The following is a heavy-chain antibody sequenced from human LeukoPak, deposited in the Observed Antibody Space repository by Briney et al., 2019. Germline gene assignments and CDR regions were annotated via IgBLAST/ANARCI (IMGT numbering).Heavy chain of an antibody. Sequence: SETLSLTCTVSGGSISSSSYYWGWIRQPPGKGLGWIGSIYNSGSTYYNPSLKSRVTISVDTSKNQFSLKLSSVTAADTAVYYCASLTYYYDSSGYYTLRDYWGQGTLVSASS. J-gene: IGHJ4*02. D-gene: IGHD3-22*01. CDR2: IYNSGST. V-gene: IGHV4-39*01. CDR1: GGSISSSSYY. CDR3: ASLTYYYDSSGYYTLRDY.